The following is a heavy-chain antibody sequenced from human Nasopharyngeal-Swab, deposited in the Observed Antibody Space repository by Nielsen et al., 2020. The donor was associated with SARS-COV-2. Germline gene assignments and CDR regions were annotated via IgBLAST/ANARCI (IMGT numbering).Heavy chain of an antibody. V-gene: IGHV3-9*01. CDR2: IRGKSGSR. Sequence: VCQAPGKGLEWVSGIRGKSGSRGEADNVKGRFSISRDNAKNSLYLQMNSLRAEDTALYYCAKDMRIAAAFDYWGQGSLVTVSS. J-gene: IGHJ4*02. CDR3: AKDMRIAAAFDY. D-gene: IGHD6-13*01.